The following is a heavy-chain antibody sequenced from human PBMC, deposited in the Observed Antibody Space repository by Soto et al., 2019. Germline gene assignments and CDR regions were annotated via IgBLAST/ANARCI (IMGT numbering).Heavy chain of an antibody. J-gene: IGHJ4*02. Sequence: QVQLQESGTGLVKPSGTLSLTCAVSSGTISSSHWWSWVRQPPGKGLEWIGANYHRGSTNYNPPLKSQVTISVDKSKRQFSLKLSSVAAADTAVYYCARRSKGDYFDYWGQGTLVTVSS. CDR2: NYHRGST. V-gene: IGHV4-4*02. D-gene: IGHD2-2*01. CDR1: SGTISSSHW. CDR3: ARRSKGDYFDY.